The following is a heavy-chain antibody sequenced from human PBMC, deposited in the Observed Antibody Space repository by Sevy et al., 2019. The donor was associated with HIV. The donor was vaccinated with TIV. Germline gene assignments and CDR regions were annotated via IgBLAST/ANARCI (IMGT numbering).Heavy chain of an antibody. Sequence: SETLSLTCTVSGGSVSSGSYYWSWIRQPPGKGLEWIGYIYYSGSTNYNPSLKSRVTISVDTSKSQFSLKLSSVTAADTALYYCARGLRYGDLDYWGQGTLVTVSS. CDR3: ARGLRYGDLDY. V-gene: IGHV4-61*01. CDR2: IYYSGST. D-gene: IGHD4-17*01. J-gene: IGHJ4*02. CDR1: GGSVSSGSYY.